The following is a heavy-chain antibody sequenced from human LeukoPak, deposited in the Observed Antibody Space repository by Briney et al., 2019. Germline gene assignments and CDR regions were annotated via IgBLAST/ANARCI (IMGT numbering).Heavy chain of an antibody. Sequence: PSETLSLTCTVSGGSISSYYWSWIRQPPGKGLEWIGYIYYSGSTNYNPSLKSRVTISVDTSKNPFSLKLSSVTAADTAVYYCARAVVVVAATHFDYWGQGTLVTVSS. V-gene: IGHV4-59*01. D-gene: IGHD2-15*01. CDR1: GGSISSYY. J-gene: IGHJ4*02. CDR3: ARAVVVVAATHFDY. CDR2: IYYSGST.